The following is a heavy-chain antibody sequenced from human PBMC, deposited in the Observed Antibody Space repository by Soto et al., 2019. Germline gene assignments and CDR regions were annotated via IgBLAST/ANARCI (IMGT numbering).Heavy chain of an antibody. Sequence: SVKVSCKASGGTFSSYAISWVRQAPGQGLEWMGGIIPIFGTANYAQKFQGRVTITADESTSTAYMELSSLRSEDTAVYYCALTHKGYDSSGYYFSSWFEPWGQGTLVTVSS. CDR1: GGTFSSYA. CDR2: IIPIFGTA. D-gene: IGHD3-22*01. J-gene: IGHJ5*02. V-gene: IGHV1-69*13. CDR3: ALTHKGYDSSGYYFSSWFEP.